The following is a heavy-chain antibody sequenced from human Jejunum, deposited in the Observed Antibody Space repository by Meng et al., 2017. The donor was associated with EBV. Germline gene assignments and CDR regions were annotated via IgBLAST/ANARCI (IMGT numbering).Heavy chain of an antibody. D-gene: IGHD1/OR15-1a*01. V-gene: IGHV3-23*04. J-gene: IGHJ5*02. CDR3: AKLTRA. Sequence: RQVGSGGGWAPPGGSLRRACAASGFTFSSSAMSWVRQAPGKGLEWVSSIGGSGGATYYADSVKGRFTISRDNSKSTLYLQMNSLRAEDTAVYYCAKLTRAWGQGTLVTVSS. CDR1: GFTFSSSA. CDR2: IGGSGGAT.